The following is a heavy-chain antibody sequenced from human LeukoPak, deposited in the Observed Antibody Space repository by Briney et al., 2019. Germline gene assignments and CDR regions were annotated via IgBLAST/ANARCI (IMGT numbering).Heavy chain of an antibody. CDR3: ARDVVIGATYDYGDYVPFQH. CDR2: IYGGGKT. Sequence: PGGSLGLSCAPSGFIFSTSYLSWVRQAPGKGLEWVSIIYGGGKTYYTDSVKGRFTISRDNAKNTLYLQMSSVRVEDTAVYYCARDVVIGATYDYGDYVPFQHWGQGTLATVSS. V-gene: IGHV3-53*05. D-gene: IGHD4-17*01. CDR1: GFIFSTSY. J-gene: IGHJ1*01.